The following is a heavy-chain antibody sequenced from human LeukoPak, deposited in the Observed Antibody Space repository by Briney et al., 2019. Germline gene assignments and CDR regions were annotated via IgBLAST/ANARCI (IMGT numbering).Heavy chain of an antibody. CDR3: ARVSRLRAFSDY. CDR1: GGSFRGYY. Sequence: SETLALTCAVYGGSFRGYYWSWLRHPRGKGREWIGEINHSESSNYNPSLKSRVTISVDTSKNQFSLKLSSVTAADTAVYYCARVSRLRAFSDYWGQGTLVTVSS. J-gene: IGHJ4*02. D-gene: IGHD1-14*01. V-gene: IGHV4-34*01. CDR2: INHSESS.